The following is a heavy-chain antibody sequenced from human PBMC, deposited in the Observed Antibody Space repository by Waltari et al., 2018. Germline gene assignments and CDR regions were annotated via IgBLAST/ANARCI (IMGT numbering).Heavy chain of an antibody. V-gene: IGHV4-4*07. J-gene: IGHJ4*02. CDR3: ARDLSEGWFGDQSPLGY. D-gene: IGHD3-10*01. CDR2: IYSSGFP. CDR1: GASLDTYY. Sequence: QVQLQESGPGRVKPSDTLSLPSTVSGASLDTYYWNWIRQPAGKGLEWIGRIYSSGFPNYNPSLESRVTMSVDTSKNQLSLEVRSVTAADTAVYYCARDLSEGWFGDQSPLGYWGQGTVVTVSA.